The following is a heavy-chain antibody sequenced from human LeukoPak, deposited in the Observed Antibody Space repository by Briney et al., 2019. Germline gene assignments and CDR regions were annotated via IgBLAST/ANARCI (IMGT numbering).Heavy chain of an antibody. V-gene: IGHV3-30*04. Sequence: SGGSLRLSCAASGFTFSSYAMHWVRQAPGKGLEWVAVISYDGSNKYYADSVKGRFTISRDNSKNTLYLQMNSLRAEDTAVYYCARANVLRYFDWLSRNNWFDPWGQGTLVTVSS. CDR3: ARANVLRYFDWLSRNNWFDP. D-gene: IGHD3-9*01. CDR1: GFTFSSYA. J-gene: IGHJ5*02. CDR2: ISYDGSNK.